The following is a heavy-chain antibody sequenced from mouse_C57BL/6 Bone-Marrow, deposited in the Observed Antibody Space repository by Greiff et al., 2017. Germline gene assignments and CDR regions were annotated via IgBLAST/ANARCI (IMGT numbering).Heavy chain of an antibody. CDR1: GYTFTSYW. CDR2: IDPSDSYT. D-gene: IGHD1-1*01. J-gene: IGHJ3*01. CDR3: ASSRAWFAY. Sequence: VQLQQPGAELVKPGASVKLSCKASGYTFTSYWMKWVKQRPGQGLEWIGEIDPSDSYTNYNQKFKGKATLTVDTSSSTAYMQLSSQTSEDSAVYCWASSRAWFAYWGQGTLVTVSA. V-gene: IGHV1-50*01.